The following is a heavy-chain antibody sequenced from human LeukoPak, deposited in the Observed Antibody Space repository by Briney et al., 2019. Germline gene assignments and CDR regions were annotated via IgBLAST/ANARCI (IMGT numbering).Heavy chain of an antibody. V-gene: IGHV4-59*12. CDR3: ARGTGVTHYYYYGMDV. J-gene: IGHJ6*02. Sequence: PSETLSLTCTVSGGSISSYYWSWIRQPPGKGLEWIGYIYYSGSTNYNPSLKSRVTISIDTSKNQFSLKLNSVTAADTAVYYCARGTGVTHYYYYGMDVWGQGTTVTVSS. D-gene: IGHD2-21*02. CDR2: IYYSGST. CDR1: GGSISSYY.